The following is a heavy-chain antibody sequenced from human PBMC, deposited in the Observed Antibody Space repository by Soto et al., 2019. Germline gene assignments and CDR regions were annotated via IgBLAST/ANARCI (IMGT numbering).Heavy chain of an antibody. CDR1: GYAFTTYG. CDR3: TRGAYGDY. D-gene: IGHD4-17*01. J-gene: IGHJ4*02. CDR2: ISAHNGNT. V-gene: IGHV1-18*01. Sequence: QVHLVQSGAEVKKPGASVKVSCKGSGYAFTTYGITWVRQAPGQGLEWMGWISAHNGNTNYAQKLQGRVTVTRYTSTSPSYMEVRSLRSDDTAVYYCTRGAYGDYWGQGARVTVSS.